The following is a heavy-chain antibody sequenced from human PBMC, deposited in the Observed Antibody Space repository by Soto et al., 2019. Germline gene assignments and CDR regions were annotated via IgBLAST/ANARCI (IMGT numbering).Heavy chain of an antibody. Sequence: EVRLVESGGGLVQPGGSLRLSCATSGFTFSSRWMHWVRQAPGKGLVWVSYINSDGSTTTYADSVKGRFTISRDNAKNTVYLQMHSLRVDDTAVYYCARDTSYSTDYWGQGTLVTVSS. CDR1: GFTFSSRW. V-gene: IGHV3-74*01. J-gene: IGHJ4*02. CDR2: INSDGSTT. D-gene: IGHD2-2*01. CDR3: ARDTSYSTDY.